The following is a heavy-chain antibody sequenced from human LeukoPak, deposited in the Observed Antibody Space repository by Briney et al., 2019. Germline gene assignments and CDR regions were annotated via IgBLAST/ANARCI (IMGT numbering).Heavy chain of an antibody. Sequence: SETLSLTYTVSGCSISSSSYYWGWIRQPPGKGLEWIGSIYYSGSTYYNPSLKSRVTISVDTSKNQFSLKLSSVTAADTAVYYCARRGAMVRGVIRGYFDYWGQGTLVTVSS. D-gene: IGHD3-10*01. CDR2: IYYSGST. J-gene: IGHJ4*02. CDR1: GCSISSSSYY. V-gene: IGHV4-39*01. CDR3: ARRGAMVRGVIRGYFDY.